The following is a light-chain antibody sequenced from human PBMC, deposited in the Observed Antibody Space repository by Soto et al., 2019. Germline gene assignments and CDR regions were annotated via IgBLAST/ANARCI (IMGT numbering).Light chain of an antibody. J-gene: IGLJ1*01. CDR1: SSDVGGYNY. CDR3: SSYTSGNTLGYV. V-gene: IGLV2-14*01. Sequence: QSVLTQPASVSGSPGQSITISCTGTSSDVGGYNYVSWYQQHPGKAPTLMIYDVSNRPSGVSNRFSGSKSGNTASLTISGLQAEDEADYYCSSYTSGNTLGYVFGTGTKVTVL. CDR2: DVS.